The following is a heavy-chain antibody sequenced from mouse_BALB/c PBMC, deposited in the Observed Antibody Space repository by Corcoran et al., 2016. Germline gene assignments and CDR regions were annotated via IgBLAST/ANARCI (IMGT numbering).Heavy chain of an antibody. J-gene: IGHJ2*01. Sequence: EVQLQQSGPELVKPGASVKMSCKASGYTFTSYVLHWVKQKPGQGLEWIGYINPYNDGTKYNEKFKGKATLTSDKSSSTAYMELSSLTSEDSAVYYCARTHRSGYFDYWGQGTTLTVSS. V-gene: IGHV1S136*01. D-gene: IGHD3-1*01. CDR1: GYTFTSYV. CDR2: INPYNDGT. CDR3: ARTHRSGYFDY.